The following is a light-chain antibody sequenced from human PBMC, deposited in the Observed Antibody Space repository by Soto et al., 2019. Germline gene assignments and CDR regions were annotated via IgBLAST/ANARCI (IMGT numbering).Light chain of an antibody. CDR1: FSNIGKNY. CDR2: DNN. J-gene: IGLJ2*01. V-gene: IGLV1-51*01. CDR3: GTWDTSLSAVV. Sequence: QSVLTQPPSVSAAPGQKGTISCSGSFSNIGKNYVSWYQRLPGTAPKLLIYDNNERSSGIPDRFSGSKSGTSATLGIAGLQTGDEADYYCGTWDTSLSAVVFGGGTELTVL.